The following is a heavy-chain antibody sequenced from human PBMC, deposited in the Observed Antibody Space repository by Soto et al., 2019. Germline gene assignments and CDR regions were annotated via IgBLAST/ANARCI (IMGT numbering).Heavy chain of an antibody. J-gene: IGHJ6*02. CDR1: GASISSSDYY. V-gene: IGHV4-31*03. D-gene: IGHD2-21*02. CDR3: ASASRSGDHLLDG. CDR2: IYYNGRT. Sequence: VLLQESGPGLVKPSQSLSLTCSVSGASISSSDYYWNWIRQHPGKGLEWIGYIYYNGRTSFNPSLKSRITISVDTSKLQFSLNLSPVTAADTAVYFCASASRSGDHLLDGWGRGTTVTVSS.